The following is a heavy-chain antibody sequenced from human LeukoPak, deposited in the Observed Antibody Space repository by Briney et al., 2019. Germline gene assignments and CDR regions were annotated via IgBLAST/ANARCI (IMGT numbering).Heavy chain of an antibody. CDR3: ARGAGGYCSSTSCSLLDY. CDR1: GGSFSGYY. Sequence: SEALSLTCAVYGGSFSGYYWSWIRQPPGKGLEWIGEINHSGSTNYNPSLKSRVTISVDTSKNQFSLKLSSVTAADTAVYYCARGAGGYCSSTSCSLLDYWGQGTLVTVSS. CDR2: INHSGST. D-gene: IGHD2-2*01. J-gene: IGHJ4*02. V-gene: IGHV4-34*01.